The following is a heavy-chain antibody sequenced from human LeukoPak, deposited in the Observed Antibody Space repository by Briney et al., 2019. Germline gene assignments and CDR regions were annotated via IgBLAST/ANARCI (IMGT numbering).Heavy chain of an antibody. Sequence: GGSLRLSCAASGFTFSSYEMHWVRQAPGKGLEWVSYISSSGSTIYYADSVKGRFTISRDNAKNSLYLQMNSLRAEDTAVYYCARGYRVGMIYCDYWGQGTLVTVSS. V-gene: IGHV3-48*03. J-gene: IGHJ4*02. CDR3: ARGYRVGMIYCDY. D-gene: IGHD5-12*01. CDR1: GFTFSSYE. CDR2: ISSSGSTI.